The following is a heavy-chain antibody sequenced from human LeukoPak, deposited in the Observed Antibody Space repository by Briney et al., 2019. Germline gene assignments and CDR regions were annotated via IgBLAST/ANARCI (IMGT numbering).Heavy chain of an antibody. J-gene: IGHJ4*02. CDR3: ARVRHLGGDYLRLGY. CDR2: IWYDGSNK. CDR1: GFTFSSYG. V-gene: IGHV3-33*01. Sequence: GGSLRLSCAASGFTFSSYGMHWVRQAPGKGLEWVAVIWYDGSNKYYADSVKGRFTISRDNSKNTLYLQMNSLRAEDTAVYYCARVRHLGGDYLRLGYWGQGTLVTVST. D-gene: IGHD4-17*01.